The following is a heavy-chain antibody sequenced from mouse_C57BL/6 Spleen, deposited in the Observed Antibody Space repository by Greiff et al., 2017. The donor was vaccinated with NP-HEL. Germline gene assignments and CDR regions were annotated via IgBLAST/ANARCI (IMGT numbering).Heavy chain of an antibody. Sequence: EVKLMESGPGLVKPSQSLSLTCSVTGYSITSGYYWNWIRQFPGNKLEWMGYISYDGSNNYNPSLKNRISITRDTSKNQFFLKLNSVTTEDTATYYCAREGVRLTGTSYFDYWGQGTTLTVSS. J-gene: IGHJ2*01. V-gene: IGHV3-6*01. CDR2: ISYDGSN. D-gene: IGHD4-1*01. CDR3: AREGVRLTGTSYFDY. CDR1: GYSITSGYY.